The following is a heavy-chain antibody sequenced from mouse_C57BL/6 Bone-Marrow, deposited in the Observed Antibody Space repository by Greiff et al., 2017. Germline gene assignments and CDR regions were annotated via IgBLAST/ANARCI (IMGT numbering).Heavy chain of an antibody. CDR3: AIHEAY. Sequence: EVQLVESGGDLVKPGGSLKLSCAASGFTFSSYGMSWVRQTPDKRLEWVATISSGGSCTYYPDSVKGRFTISRDNAKNTLYLQMSSLKSEDTAMYYCAIHEAYWGQGILVTVSA. CDR1: GFTFSSYG. CDR2: ISSGGSCT. J-gene: IGHJ3*01. V-gene: IGHV5-6*01.